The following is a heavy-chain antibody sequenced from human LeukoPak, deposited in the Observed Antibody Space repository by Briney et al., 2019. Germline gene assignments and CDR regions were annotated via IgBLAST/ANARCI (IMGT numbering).Heavy chain of an antibody. V-gene: IGHV3-21*01. J-gene: IGHJ2*01. CDR2: ISSSSSFI. CDR1: GFTFSSYS. Sequence: PGGSLRLSCATSGFTFSSYSMNWVRQAPGKGLEWVSSISSSSSFIYYTDSVKGRFTISRDNAKNSLYLQMNSLRAEDTAVYYCARGRGWYFDLWGRGTLVTVSS. CDR3: ARGRGWYFDL. D-gene: IGHD3-10*01.